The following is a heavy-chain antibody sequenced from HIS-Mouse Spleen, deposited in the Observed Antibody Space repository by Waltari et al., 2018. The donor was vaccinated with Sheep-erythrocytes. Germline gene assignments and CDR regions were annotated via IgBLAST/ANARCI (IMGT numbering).Heavy chain of an antibody. CDR2: ISSSSSYI. D-gene: IGHD4-17*01. CDR1: GFPFRRSR. V-gene: IGHV3-21*01. CDR3: ARVAAVTTYYFDY. J-gene: IGHJ4*02. Sequence: EVQLVESGGGLVKPGGSLRLSCAASGFPFRRSRINWVRRAPGKGLEWVSSISSSSSYIYYADSVKGRFTISRDNAKNSLYLQMNSLRAEDTAVYYCARVAAVTTYYFDYWGQGTLVTVSS.